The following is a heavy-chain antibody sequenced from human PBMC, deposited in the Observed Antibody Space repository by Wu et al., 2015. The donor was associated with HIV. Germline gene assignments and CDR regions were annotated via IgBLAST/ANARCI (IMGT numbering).Heavy chain of an antibody. J-gene: IGHJ6*03. CDR1: GGTFSSYA. CDR2: IIPIFGTA. V-gene: IGHV1-69*12. Sequence: QVQLVQSGAEVKKPGSSVKVSCKASGGTFSSYAISWVRQAPGQGLEWMGGIIPIFGTANYAQKFQGRVTITADESTSTAYMELSSLRSEDTAVYYCATELDGDLVGFAYYMDVWGKGTTVTVSS. D-gene: IGHD1-1*01. CDR3: ATELDGDLVGFAYYMDV.